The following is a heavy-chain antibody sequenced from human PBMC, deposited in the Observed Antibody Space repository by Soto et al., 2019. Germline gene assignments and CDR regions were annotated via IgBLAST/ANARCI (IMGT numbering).Heavy chain of an antibody. Sequence: GGSLRLSCAASGFTFSTYAMSWVRQAPGKGLEWVSKIIHSGDSTYYADSVKGRFTISRDNSKNTVYLQMNSLRAEDTAVYYCAAGQQLGYWGQGTLVTVSS. D-gene: IGHD6-13*01. CDR1: GFTFSTYA. J-gene: IGHJ4*02. CDR2: IIHSGDST. V-gene: IGHV3-23*01. CDR3: AAGQQLGY.